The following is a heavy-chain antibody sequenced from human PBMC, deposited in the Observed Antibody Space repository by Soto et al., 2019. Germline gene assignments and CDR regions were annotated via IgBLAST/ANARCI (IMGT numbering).Heavy chain of an antibody. CDR3: ARRYGDAFDI. CDR2: IYYSGST. CDR1: GGCISSYY. Sequence: SETLSLTCTVSGGCISSYYWSWIRQPPGKGLEWIGYIYYSGSTNYNPSLKSRVTISVDTSKNQFSLKLSSVTAADMAVYYCARRYGDAFDIWGQGTMVTVSS. D-gene: IGHD4-17*01. J-gene: IGHJ3*02. V-gene: IGHV4-59*08.